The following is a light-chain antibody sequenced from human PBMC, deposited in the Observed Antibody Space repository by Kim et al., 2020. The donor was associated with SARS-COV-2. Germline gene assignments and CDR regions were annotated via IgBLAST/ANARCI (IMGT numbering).Light chain of an antibody. CDR3: SSYTSSSTFYV. Sequence: QSITISCTGTSSDVGGYNYVSWYQQHPGKVPKLMIYDVSKRPSGVSNRFSGSKSGNTASLTISGLQAEDEADYYCSSYTSSSTFYVFGTGTKVTVL. CDR2: DVS. J-gene: IGLJ1*01. CDR1: SSDVGGYNY. V-gene: IGLV2-14*03.